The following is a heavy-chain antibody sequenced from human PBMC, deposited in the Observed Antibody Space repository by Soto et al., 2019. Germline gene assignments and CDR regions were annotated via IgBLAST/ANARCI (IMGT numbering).Heavy chain of an antibody. CDR1: GFTFSSYT. D-gene: IGHD6-13*01. J-gene: IGHJ4*02. CDR2: ISGSGGST. CDR3: AKRVGGSSSWFYYFDY. Sequence: EVQLLESGGGLVQPGGSLRLSCAASGFTFSSYTMSWVRQAPGKGLEWVSAISGSGGSTYYADSVKGRFTISRDNSKNTLYLQMNSLRAEDTAVYYCAKRVGGSSSWFYYFDYWGQGTLVTVSS. V-gene: IGHV3-23*01.